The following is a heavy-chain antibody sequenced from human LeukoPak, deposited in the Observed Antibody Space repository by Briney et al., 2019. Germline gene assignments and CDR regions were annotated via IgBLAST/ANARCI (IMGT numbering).Heavy chain of an antibody. J-gene: IGHJ4*02. Sequence: PGGSLRLSCVASGFTFTTYAMGWVRQVPGKGLEWVSSVSESGGSTYYADSVKGRFTISRDNSKDTLSLQMNSLRAEDTAVYYCAKDRDIAVAGTLFFDYWGQGTLVTVSS. D-gene: IGHD6-19*01. CDR2: VSESGGST. V-gene: IGHV3-23*01. CDR1: GFTFTTYA. CDR3: AKDRDIAVAGTLFFDY.